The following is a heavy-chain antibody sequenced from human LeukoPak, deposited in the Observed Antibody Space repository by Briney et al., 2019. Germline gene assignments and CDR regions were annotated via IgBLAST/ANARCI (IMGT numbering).Heavy chain of an antibody. D-gene: IGHD3-9*01. V-gene: IGHV4-61*01. CDR1: GGSLSSGSYY. Sequence: PSETLSLTCTVSGGSLSSGSYYWSWIRQPPGKGLEWIGYIYYSGSTNYNPSLKSRVTISVDTSKNQFSLKLSSVTAADTAVYYCAREMAYYDILTGYYRDGWFDPWGQGTLVTVSS. CDR3: AREMAYYDILTGYYRDGWFDP. J-gene: IGHJ5*02. CDR2: IYYSGST.